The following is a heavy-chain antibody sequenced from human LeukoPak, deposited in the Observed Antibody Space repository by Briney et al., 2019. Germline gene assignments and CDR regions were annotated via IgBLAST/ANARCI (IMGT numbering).Heavy chain of an antibody. V-gene: IGHV4-59*01. CDR1: GGSISSYY. J-gene: IGHJ6*02. Sequence: SETLSLTCTVSGGSISSYYWSWIRQPPGKGLEWIGYIYYSGCTNYNPSLKSRVTMSVDTSKKQFSLKLSSVTAADTAVYFCARGPTVNNYYYGMDVWGQGTTVTVSS. CDR2: IYYSGCT. CDR3: ARGPTVNNYYYGMDV. D-gene: IGHD4-17*01.